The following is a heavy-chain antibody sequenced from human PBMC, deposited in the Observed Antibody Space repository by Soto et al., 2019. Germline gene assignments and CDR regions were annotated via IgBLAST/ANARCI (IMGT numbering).Heavy chain of an antibody. J-gene: IGHJ3*02. Sequence: SETLSLTCTVSGGSISSSSYYWGWIRQPPGKGLEWIGSIYYSGSTYYNPSLKSRVTISVDTTKNQFSQKLSSVTAADTAVYYCASSIAVAGTAFDIWGQGTMVTVSS. CDR2: IYYSGST. CDR3: ASSIAVAGTAFDI. CDR1: GGSISSSSYY. D-gene: IGHD6-19*01. V-gene: IGHV4-39*01.